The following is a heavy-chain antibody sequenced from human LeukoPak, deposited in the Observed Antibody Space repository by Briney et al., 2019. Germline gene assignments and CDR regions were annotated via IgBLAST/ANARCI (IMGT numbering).Heavy chain of an antibody. Sequence: PGGSLILSCAASGFTVSSNYMSWVRQAPGKGLEWVSVIYSGGSTYYADSVKGRFTISRDNSKNTLYLQMKSLRADDTAVYYCAKDYVSGTTDYWGQGTLVTVSS. CDR2: IYSGGST. D-gene: IGHD1-14*01. V-gene: IGHV3-53*01. J-gene: IGHJ4*02. CDR1: GFTVSSNY. CDR3: AKDYVSGTTDY.